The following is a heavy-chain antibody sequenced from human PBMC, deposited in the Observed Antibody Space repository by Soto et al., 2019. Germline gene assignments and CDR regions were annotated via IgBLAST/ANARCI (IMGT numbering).Heavy chain of an antibody. V-gene: IGHV4-31*03. Sequence: TLSLTFSFFCCSIRSCGYYWRLVRPHPGKGLEWIGYIYYSGSTYYNPSLKSRVTISVDTSKNQFSLKLSPVTAADTAVYYCARVRPPILRQPHLLAYWGQGTLVTVS. CDR1: CCSIRSCGYY. CDR3: ARVRPPILRQPHLLAY. J-gene: IGHJ4*02. CDR2: IYYSGST. D-gene: IGHD3-3*01.